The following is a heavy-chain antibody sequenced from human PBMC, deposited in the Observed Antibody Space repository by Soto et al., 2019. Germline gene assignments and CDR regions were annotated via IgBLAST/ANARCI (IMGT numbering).Heavy chain of an antibody. J-gene: IGHJ3*02. CDR1: GFTFSSYG. D-gene: IGHD3-10*01. CDR3: AKHPRHYYGSGRGDALDI. Sequence: PGGSLRLSCAASGFTFSSYGMHWVRQAPGKGLEWVAVISYDGSNKYYAGSVKGRFTISRDNSKNTLYLQMNSLRAEDTAVYYCAKHPRHYYGSGRGDALDIWGQGTMVTVSS. V-gene: IGHV3-30*18. CDR2: ISYDGSNK.